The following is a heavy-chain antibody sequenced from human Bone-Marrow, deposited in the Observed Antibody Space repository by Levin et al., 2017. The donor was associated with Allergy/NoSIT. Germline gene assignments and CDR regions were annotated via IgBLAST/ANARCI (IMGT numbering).Heavy chain of an antibody. CDR3: ARFSHTSGWQYPGLGY. J-gene: IGHJ4*02. CDR2: MNPNSGNT. D-gene: IGHD6-19*01. V-gene: IGHV1-8*01. Sequence: GESLKISCKASGYTFTTYDLAWVRQATGQGLEWMGWMNPNSGNTAYAQIFQGRVTMTRNASINTAYMELNTLRSDDTAVYYCARFSHTSGWQYPGLGYWGQGTLVTVSS. CDR1: GYTFTTYD.